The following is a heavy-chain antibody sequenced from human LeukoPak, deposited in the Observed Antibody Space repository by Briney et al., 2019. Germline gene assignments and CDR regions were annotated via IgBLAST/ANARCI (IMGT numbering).Heavy chain of an antibody. V-gene: IGHV3-30-3*01. CDR3: VRDPDALDY. D-gene: IGHD1-14*01. CDR2: ISYDGSNK. CDR1: GFTFSSYA. J-gene: IGHJ4*02. Sequence: GSLRLSCAASGFTFSSYAVHWVRQAPGKGLEWVAVISYDGSNKYYADSVKGRFTISRDNAQNSLFLQMNSLRVEDTAVYYCVRDPDALDYWGQGALVTVSS.